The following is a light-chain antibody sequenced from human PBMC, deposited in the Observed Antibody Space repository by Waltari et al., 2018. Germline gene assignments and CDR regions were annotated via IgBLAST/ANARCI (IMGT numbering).Light chain of an antibody. Sequence: EIVLTQSPATLSLSPGERATLSCWASQSVSGHLAWYPQKPGQAPRLLIYGASSRATGMPARFSGSGSGTDFTLTISSLEPEDFAVYYCQQRSNWPPYTFGQGTKLEIK. J-gene: IGKJ2*01. CDR1: QSVSGH. CDR3: QQRSNWPPYT. CDR2: GAS. V-gene: IGKV3-11*01.